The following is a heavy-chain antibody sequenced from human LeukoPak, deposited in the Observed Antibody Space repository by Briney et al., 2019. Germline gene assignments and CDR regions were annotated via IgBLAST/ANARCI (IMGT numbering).Heavy chain of an antibody. CDR3: ARAPAANPYQLLWFGEGLGYYYYYYGMDV. Sequence: SETLSLTCTVSGGSVSSGSYYWSWIRQPPGKGLEWIGYMYYSGSTNYNPSLKSRVTISVDTSKNQFSLKLSSVTAADTAVYYCARAPAANPYQLLWFGEGLGYYYYYYGMDVWGQGITVTVSS. D-gene: IGHD3-10*01. CDR1: GGSVSSGSYY. CDR2: MYYSGST. J-gene: IGHJ6*02. V-gene: IGHV4-61*01.